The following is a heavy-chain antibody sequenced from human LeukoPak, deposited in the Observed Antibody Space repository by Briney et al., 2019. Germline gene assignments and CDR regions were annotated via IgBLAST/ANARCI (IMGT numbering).Heavy chain of an antibody. Sequence: PGGSLRLSCAASGFTFSSFAMSWVRQAPGKGLERVSGLSGSGAGTYYADSVKGRFTISRDNSKNTLYLHMNGLRAEDTAVYYCAKDLEGPLDYWGQGILVTASS. CDR2: LSGSGAGT. CDR3: AKDLEGPLDY. V-gene: IGHV3-23*01. J-gene: IGHJ4*02. CDR1: GFTFSSFA.